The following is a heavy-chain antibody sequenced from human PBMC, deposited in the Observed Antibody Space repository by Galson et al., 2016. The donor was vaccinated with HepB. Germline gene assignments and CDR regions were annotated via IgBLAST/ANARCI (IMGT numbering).Heavy chain of an antibody. Sequence: SVKVSCKASGYTFATHGISWVRQAPGEGLEWMGWVRVFDGHTDSAQKFQDRVSFTADTSTNTAYMELRSLTYDDTAVYFCAREQSSSWSPFDDWGQGTLVAVSS. D-gene: IGHD6-13*01. CDR3: AREQSSSWSPFDD. CDR2: VRVFDGHT. CDR1: GYTFATHG. V-gene: IGHV1-18*01. J-gene: IGHJ4*02.